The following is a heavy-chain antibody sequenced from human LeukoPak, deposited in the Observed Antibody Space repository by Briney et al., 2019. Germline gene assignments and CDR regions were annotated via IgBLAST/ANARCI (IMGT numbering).Heavy chain of an antibody. J-gene: IGHJ6*03. D-gene: IGHD3-10*01. CDR2: INPNSGGT. V-gene: IGHV1-2*06. CDR1: GYTFTGYY. CDR3: ARAWGSGSYYKALYYYYYMDV. Sequence: ASVKVSCKASGYTFTGYYMHWVRQAPGQGLEWMGRINPNSGGTNYAQKFQGRVTMTRDTSISTAYVELSRLRSDDTAVYYCARAWGSGSYYKALYYYYYMDVWGKGTTVTVSS.